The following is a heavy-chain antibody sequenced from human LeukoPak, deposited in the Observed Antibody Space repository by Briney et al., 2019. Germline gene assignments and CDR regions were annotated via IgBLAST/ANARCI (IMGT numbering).Heavy chain of an antibody. V-gene: IGHV3-7*05. CDR3: ARASDPWLQLT. D-gene: IGHD5-24*01. CDR2: IKQDGSEK. Sequence: GGSLRLSCAASGFTFRNYRMIGVRQAPGKGLEWVGNIKQDGSEKRYADSVRGRFSISRDNAQTSLYLQMNSLRAEDTAVYYCARASDPWLQLTWGQGTLVTVSS. J-gene: IGHJ5*02. CDR1: GFTFRNYR.